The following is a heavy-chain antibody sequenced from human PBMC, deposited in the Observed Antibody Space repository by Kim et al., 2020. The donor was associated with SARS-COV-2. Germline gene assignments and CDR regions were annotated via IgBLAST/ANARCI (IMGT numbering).Heavy chain of an antibody. J-gene: IGHJ4*02. CDR1: GFTFGDYA. CDR3: TRADFPYDSSGYYVY. CDR2: IRCEAYGGKT. D-gene: IGHD3-22*01. Sequence: GGSLRLSCTASGFTFGDYAMSWFRQAPGKGLEWVGFIRCEAYGGKTEYAASVKGRFTISRDDSKSIAYLQMNSLETEDTAVYYCTRADFPYDSSGYYVYWGQGTLVTVSS. V-gene: IGHV3-49*03.